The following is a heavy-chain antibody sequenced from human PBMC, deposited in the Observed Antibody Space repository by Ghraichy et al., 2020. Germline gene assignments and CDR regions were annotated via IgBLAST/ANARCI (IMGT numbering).Heavy chain of an antibody. Sequence: SETLSLTCTVSGGSISSYYWSSIRQPPGKGLEWIGYIYYSGSTNYNPSLKSRVTISVDTSKNQFSLKLSSVTAADTAVYYCARGGTNRAFDIWGQGTMVTVSS. V-gene: IGHV4-59*01. J-gene: IGHJ3*02. CDR2: IYYSGST. D-gene: IGHD1-14*01. CDR1: GGSISSYY. CDR3: ARGGTNRAFDI.